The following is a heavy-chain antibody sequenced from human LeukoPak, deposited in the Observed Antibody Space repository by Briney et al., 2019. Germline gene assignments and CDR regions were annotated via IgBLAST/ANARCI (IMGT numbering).Heavy chain of an antibody. J-gene: IGHJ5*02. V-gene: IGHV1-46*01. D-gene: IGHD3-3*01. Sequence: ASVKVSCTSTVYTFTSYYMHWVRQPPGQGLEWVGIINPSGGRTSYAQEFQGRVTMTRDMSTSTVYMELSSLRSEGAAVCYCARADYDFWRGYAPFGCFDPWGRETLVPVSS. CDR3: ARADYDFWRGYAPFGCFDP. CDR2: INPSGGRT. CDR1: VYTFTSYY.